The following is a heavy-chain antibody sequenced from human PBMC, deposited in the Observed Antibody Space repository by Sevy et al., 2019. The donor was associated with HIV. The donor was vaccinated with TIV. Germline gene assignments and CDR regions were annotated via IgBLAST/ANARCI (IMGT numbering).Heavy chain of an antibody. CDR2: ISYDGSSK. CDR1: GFTFSSYA. CDR3: AREAAAGNYYFDY. V-gene: IGHV3-30-3*01. D-gene: IGHD6-13*01. J-gene: IGHJ4*02. Sequence: GGSLRLSCAASGFTFSSYAMHWVRQAPGKGLEWVAVISYDGSSKYYADSVKGRFTISRDNSKNTLYLQMNSLRAEDTAVYYCAREAAAGNYYFDYWGQGTMVTVSS.